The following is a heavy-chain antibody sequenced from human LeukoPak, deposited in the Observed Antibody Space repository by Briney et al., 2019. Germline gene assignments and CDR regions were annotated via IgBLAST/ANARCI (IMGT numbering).Heavy chain of an antibody. Sequence: GGSLRLSCAASGFTFSDYTMDWVRQAPGKGLEWVSSISSGGTYKYYADSVKGRFTISRDNAQNSLYLQMNNLRAEDSSVYYCARPTTVTTISADAFDIWGQGTMVTVSS. CDR3: ARPTTVTTISADAFDI. CDR2: ISSGGTYK. V-gene: IGHV3-21*01. J-gene: IGHJ3*02. CDR1: GFTFSDYT. D-gene: IGHD4-17*01.